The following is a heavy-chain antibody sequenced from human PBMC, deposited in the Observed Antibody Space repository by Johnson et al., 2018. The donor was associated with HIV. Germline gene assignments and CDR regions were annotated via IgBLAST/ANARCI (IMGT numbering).Heavy chain of an antibody. CDR2: IRSKANSYAT. J-gene: IGHJ3*02. Sequence: MQLVESGGGLIQPGGSLRLSCAASGFTFSSYAMHWVRQASGKGLEWVGRIRSKANSYATAYAASVKGRFTISRDDSKNTVYLQMNSLKTEDTAVYYCTRHSSLGYPRAFDIWGQGTMVTVSS. D-gene: IGHD5-18*01. CDR1: GFTFSSYA. CDR3: TRHSSLGYPRAFDI. V-gene: IGHV3-73*01.